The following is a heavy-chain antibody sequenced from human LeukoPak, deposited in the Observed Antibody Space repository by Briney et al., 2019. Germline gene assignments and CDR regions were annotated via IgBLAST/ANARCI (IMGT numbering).Heavy chain of an antibody. CDR3: AKSRGCYNIIHPCMDL. D-gene: IGHD3-10*01. Sequence: GALRLSCAVSGFTFSTYAMSWVRQAPGKGLEWGSAISTNDGTTYYADSVKGGFTISRDNSHNTLYVQMNSLRVEHTAVYYCAKSRGCYNIIHPCMDLWVRGTTVTVSS. V-gene: IGHV3-23*01. CDR1: GFTFSTYA. CDR2: ISTNDGTT. J-gene: IGHJ6*04.